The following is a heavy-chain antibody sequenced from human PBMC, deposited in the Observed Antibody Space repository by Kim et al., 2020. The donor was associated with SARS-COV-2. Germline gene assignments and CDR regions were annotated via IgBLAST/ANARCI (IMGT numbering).Heavy chain of an antibody. CDR2: IYYSGST. CDR3: ARQAAARKKAWFDP. CDR1: GGSISSSSYY. D-gene: IGHD6-13*01. Sequence: SETLSLTCTVSGGSISSSSYYWGWIRQPPGKGLEWIGSIYYSGSTYYNPSLKSRVTISVDTSKNQFSLKLSSVTAADTAVYYCARQAAARKKAWFDPWGQGTLVTVSS. V-gene: IGHV4-39*01. J-gene: IGHJ5*02.